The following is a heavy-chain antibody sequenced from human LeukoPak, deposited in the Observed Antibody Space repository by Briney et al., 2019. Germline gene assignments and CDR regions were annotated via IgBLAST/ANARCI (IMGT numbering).Heavy chain of an antibody. CDR3: TRYTNDHFDY. Sequence: GGSLRLSCAGSGFTFGGYGMRWVRQTPGKGLEWVAGIEYDGSRTFYADSVKGRLTIYRDNSKNTMSVQMDDLRAEDTAVYYCTRYTNDHFDYWGQGTLVTVSS. J-gene: IGHJ4*02. V-gene: IGHV3-33*01. CDR1: GFTFGGYG. D-gene: IGHD2-2*02. CDR2: IEYDGSRT.